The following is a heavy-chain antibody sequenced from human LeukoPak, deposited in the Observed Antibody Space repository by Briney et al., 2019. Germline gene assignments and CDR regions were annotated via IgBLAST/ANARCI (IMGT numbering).Heavy chain of an antibody. Sequence: GESLKISCKGSGYSFSIYWIGWVRQMPGKGLEWMGIIYPGDSDTGYSPSFQGQVTISADKSISTAYLQWTSLKASDTAMYYCAGTYCSGGSCYLGYRYFDLWGRGTLVTVSS. CDR1: GYSFSIYW. D-gene: IGHD2-15*01. V-gene: IGHV5-51*01. CDR3: AGTYCSGGSCYLGYRYFDL. CDR2: IYPGDSDT. J-gene: IGHJ2*01.